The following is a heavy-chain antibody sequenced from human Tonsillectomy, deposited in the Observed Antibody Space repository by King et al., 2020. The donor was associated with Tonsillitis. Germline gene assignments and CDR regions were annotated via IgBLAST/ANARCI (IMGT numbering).Heavy chain of an antibody. V-gene: IGHV3-7*01. Sequence: VQLVESGGDLVQPGGSLRLSCTTSGFAFSSYNMHWVRQAPGKGLEWVATIKPDGNVKNNVGSVRGRFTISRDNAKNSVYLQMNSLRDEDTAVYYCVGNWNWGQGTLATVSS. J-gene: IGHJ4*02. CDR2: IKPDGNVK. D-gene: IGHD1-1*01. CDR1: GFAFSSYN. CDR3: VGNWN.